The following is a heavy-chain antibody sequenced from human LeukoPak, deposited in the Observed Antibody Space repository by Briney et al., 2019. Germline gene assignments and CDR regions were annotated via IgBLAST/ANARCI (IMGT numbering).Heavy chain of an antibody. Sequence: ASVKVSCKASGYTFTSYAMHWVRQAPGQRLEWMGWVNAGNGNTKYSQKFQGRVTITRDTSASTAYMELSSLRSEDTAVYYCARGARYGSGSYYYWGQGTLVTVSS. J-gene: IGHJ4*02. CDR1: GYTFTSYA. D-gene: IGHD3-10*01. V-gene: IGHV1-3*01. CDR3: ARGARYGSGSYYY. CDR2: VNAGNGNT.